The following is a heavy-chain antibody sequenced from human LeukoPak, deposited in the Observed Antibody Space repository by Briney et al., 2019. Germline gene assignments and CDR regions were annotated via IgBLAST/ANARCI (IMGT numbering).Heavy chain of an antibody. Sequence: ASVKVSCKASGYTFTSYGISWVRQAPGQGLEWMGWINPYNGTTNYAQKLQGRRTMTTDTSTSTAYMELRTLRSDDTAVYYCARSLWYYDSRGTTYDDYWGQGTLVTVSS. D-gene: IGHD3-22*01. CDR2: INPYNGTT. CDR1: GYTFTSYG. V-gene: IGHV1-18*01. J-gene: IGHJ4*02. CDR3: ARSLWYYDSRGTTYDDY.